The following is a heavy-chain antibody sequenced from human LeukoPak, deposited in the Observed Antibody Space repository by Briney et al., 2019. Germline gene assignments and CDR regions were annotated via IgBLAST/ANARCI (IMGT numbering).Heavy chain of an antibody. CDR1: GFSFSSYS. D-gene: IGHD6-19*01. CDR2: ISSSGSTI. V-gene: IGHV3-48*04. Sequence: GGSLRLSCAASGFSFSSYSMNWVRQAPGKGLEWVSYISSSGSTIYYADSVKGRFTISRDNAKNSLYLQMNSLRAEDTAVYYCAKLAVAGRGAFDIWGQGTMVTVSS. CDR3: AKLAVAGRGAFDI. J-gene: IGHJ3*02.